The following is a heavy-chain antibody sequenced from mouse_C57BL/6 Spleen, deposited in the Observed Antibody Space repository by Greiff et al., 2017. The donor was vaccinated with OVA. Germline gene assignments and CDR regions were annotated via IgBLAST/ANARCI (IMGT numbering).Heavy chain of an antibody. D-gene: IGHD2-4*01. CDR3: ARGDYENYFDY. CDR2: IYPSDSET. Sequence: VQLQQPGAELVRPGSSVKLSCKASGYTFTSYWMDWVKQRPGQGLEWIGNIYPSDSETHYTQKFKDKATLTVDKSSSTAYMQLSSLTSEDSAVYYCARGDYENYFDYWGQGTTLTVSS. V-gene: IGHV1-61*01. J-gene: IGHJ2*01. CDR1: GYTFTSYW.